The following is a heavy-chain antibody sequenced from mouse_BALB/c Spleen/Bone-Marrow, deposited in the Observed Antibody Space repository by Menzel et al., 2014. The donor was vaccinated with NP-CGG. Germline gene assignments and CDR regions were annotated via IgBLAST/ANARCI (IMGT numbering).Heavy chain of an antibody. D-gene: IGHD4-1*01. Sequence: EVKLVESGGGLVQPGGSRKLSCAAPGFTFSSFGMHWVRQAPEKGLEWVAYISSGSSTIYYADTVKGRFTISRDNPKNTLVLQMTSLRSEDTAMYYCTRGGNWEDFDYWGQGTTLTVSS. V-gene: IGHV5-17*02. J-gene: IGHJ2*01. CDR1: GFTFSSFG. CDR3: TRGGNWEDFDY. CDR2: ISSGSSTI.